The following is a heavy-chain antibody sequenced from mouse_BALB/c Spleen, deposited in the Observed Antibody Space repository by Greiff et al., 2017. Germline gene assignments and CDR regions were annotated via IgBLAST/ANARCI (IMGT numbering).Heavy chain of an antibody. Sequence: VQLQQSGAELVRPGTSVTMSCKAAGFTFTNYWIGWVKQRPGHGLEWIGDIYPGGGYTNYNEKYKGKATLTADTANSTAYMQLSRLTSEDSAIYNCANYYDSIASYAMDYWGQGTSVTVSS. J-gene: IGHJ4*01. D-gene: IGHD1-1*01. V-gene: IGHV1-63*02. CDR1: GFTFTNYW. CDR3: ANYYDSIASYAMDY. CDR2: IYPGGGYT.